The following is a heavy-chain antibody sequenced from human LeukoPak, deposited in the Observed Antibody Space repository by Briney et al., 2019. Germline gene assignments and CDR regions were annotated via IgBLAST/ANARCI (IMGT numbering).Heavy chain of an antibody. J-gene: IGHJ4*02. CDR2: ISGSGGST. CDR1: GFTFSSYA. Sequence: GGSLRLSCAASGFTFSSYAMSWVRQAPGKGLEWASGISGSGGSTYYADSVKGRFTISRDNSKNTLYLQMNSLRAEDTAVYYCANQGIAAAGKDGFDYWGQGMLVTVSS. CDR3: ANQGIAAAGKDGFDY. V-gene: IGHV3-23*01. D-gene: IGHD6-13*01.